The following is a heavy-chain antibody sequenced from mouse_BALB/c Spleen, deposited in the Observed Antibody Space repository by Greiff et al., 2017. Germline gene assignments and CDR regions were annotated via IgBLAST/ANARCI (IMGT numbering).Heavy chain of an antibody. CDR1: GYAFTNYL. V-gene: IGHV1-54*01. D-gene: IGHD2-4*01. CDR3: ARSRDYEVSYFDY. J-gene: IGHJ2*01. CDR2: INPGSGGT. Sequence: VQLQQSGAELVRPGTSVKVSCKASGYAFTNYLIEWVKQRPGQGLEWIGVINPGSGGTNYNEKFKGKATLTADKSSSTAYMQLSSLTSDDSAVYFCARSRDYEVSYFDYWGQGTTLTVSS.